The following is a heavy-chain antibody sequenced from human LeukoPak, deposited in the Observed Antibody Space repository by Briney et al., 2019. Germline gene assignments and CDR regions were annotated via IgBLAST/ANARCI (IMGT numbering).Heavy chain of an antibody. CDR3: AREGDSSGYSY. J-gene: IGHJ4*02. CDR1: GFTVSKYD. CDR2: IGIVGDT. V-gene: IGHV3-13*01. Sequence: GGSLRLSCAASGFTVSKYDMHWVRQATGKGLEWVSAIGIVGDTYYRGSVKGRFTMSRENGNNNVYLQMNSLRAEDTAVYYCAREGDSSGYSYWGQGTLVTVSS. D-gene: IGHD3-22*01.